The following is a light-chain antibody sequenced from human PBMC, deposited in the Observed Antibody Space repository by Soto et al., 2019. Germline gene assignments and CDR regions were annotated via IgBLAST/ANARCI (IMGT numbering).Light chain of an antibody. CDR2: DTF. CDR3: QQYGSSSYT. J-gene: IGKJ2*01. CDR1: QSVSNY. V-gene: IGKV3-11*01. Sequence: IVLTQSPATLSLSPGARATLSCRAGQSVSNYLAWYQQKPGQAPRLLIYDTFNRATGIPARFSGSGSGTDFTLTINSLEPEDFAVYYCQQYGSSSYTFGQGTQLEIK.